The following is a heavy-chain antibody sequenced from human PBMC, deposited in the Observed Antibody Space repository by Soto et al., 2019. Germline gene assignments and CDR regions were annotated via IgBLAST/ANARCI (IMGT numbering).Heavy chain of an antibody. J-gene: IGHJ4*02. CDR3: ARHTEGVDTAMAKISLDY. CDR1: EYRITNER. D-gene: IGHD5-18*01. V-gene: IGHV5-51*01. CDR2: IYPDDSDT. Sequence: EALKNCSKGSEYRITNERTGWGRTRSGRGLELVVIIYPDDSDTGSSTSFQDQVTISADKTINTAYLQWSSLKASDTAMYYCARHTEGVDTAMAKISLDYWGQGTLVTVSS.